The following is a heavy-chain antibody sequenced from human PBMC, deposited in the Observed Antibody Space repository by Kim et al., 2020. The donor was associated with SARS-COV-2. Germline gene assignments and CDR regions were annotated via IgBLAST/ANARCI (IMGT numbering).Heavy chain of an antibody. CDR3: AKDSGPYSEYFHH. Sequence: YEDSVKGRFTISRDNSKNTVYLKMDSLRAEDTAVYYCAKDSGPYSEYFHHWGQGTLVTVSS. J-gene: IGHJ1*01. V-gene: IGHV3-23*01. D-gene: IGHD3-10*01.